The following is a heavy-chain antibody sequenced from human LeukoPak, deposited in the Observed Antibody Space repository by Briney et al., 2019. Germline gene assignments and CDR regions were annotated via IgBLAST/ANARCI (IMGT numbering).Heavy chain of an antibody. V-gene: IGHV1-2*02. CDR1: GYTFTSYY. D-gene: IGHD6-13*01. CDR3: ARPNDKTGYSSSWQKGDWFDP. CDR2: INPNSGGT. J-gene: IGHJ5*02. Sequence: ASVKVSCKASGYTFTSYYMHWVRQAPGQGLEWMGWINPNSGGTNYAQKFQGRVTMTRDTSISTAYMELSRLRSDDTAVYYCARPNDKTGYSSSWQKGDWFDPWGQGTLVTVSS.